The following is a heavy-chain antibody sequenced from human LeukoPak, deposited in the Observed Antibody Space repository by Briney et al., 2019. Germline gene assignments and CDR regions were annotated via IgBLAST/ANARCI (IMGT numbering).Heavy chain of an antibody. CDR1: GGSISSNRYY. CDR3: AGAGSYYNLGRRFDY. CDR2: IFYSGTT. Sequence: SETLSLTCTVSGGSISSNRYYWGWIRQPPGKGLEWIGSIFYSGTTYYNPSLKSRVTISVDTSKNQFSLKLSSVTAADTAVYYCAGAGSYYNLGRRFDYWGQGTLVTVSS. V-gene: IGHV4-39*01. D-gene: IGHD3-10*01. J-gene: IGHJ4*02.